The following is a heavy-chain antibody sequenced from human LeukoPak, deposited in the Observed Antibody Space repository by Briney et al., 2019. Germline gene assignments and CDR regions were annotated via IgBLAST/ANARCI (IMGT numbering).Heavy chain of an antibody. CDR3: AKDPRRGVGFVGATFDY. CDR1: GLIFNSYG. Sequence: GGSLRLSCAASGLIFNSYGMHWVRQAPGKGLEWVAFIRYDGSNKYYADSVKGRFTISRDNSKNTLYLQMNSLRAEDTAVYYCAKDPRRGVGFVGATFDYWGQGTLVSVSS. J-gene: IGHJ4*02. D-gene: IGHD1-26*01. V-gene: IGHV3-30*02. CDR2: IRYDGSNK.